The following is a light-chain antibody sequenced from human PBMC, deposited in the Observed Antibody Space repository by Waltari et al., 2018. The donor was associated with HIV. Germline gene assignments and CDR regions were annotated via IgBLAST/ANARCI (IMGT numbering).Light chain of an antibody. J-gene: IGLJ2*01. Sequence: QSALTQPASVSGSPGQSITISCTGTDTDHYDFSCYQHRPGEAPKVIIFEFVNRPPGVSNRFSGSRSGNTASLTISGLLAEDEADYFCTSYISSAIPVFGGGTKVTVL. CDR1: DTDHYD. CDR3: TSYISSAIPV. CDR2: EFV. V-gene: IGLV2-14*01.